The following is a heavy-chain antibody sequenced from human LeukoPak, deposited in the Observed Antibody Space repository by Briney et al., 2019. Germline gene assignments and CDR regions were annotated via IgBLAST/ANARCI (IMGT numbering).Heavy chain of an antibody. V-gene: IGHV4-59*01. J-gene: IGHJ6*03. CDR3: ALGGYSGYDYYYYMDV. CDR1: GGSISSYY. D-gene: IGHD5-12*01. Sequence: ETLSLTCTVSGGSISSYYWSWIRQPPGKGLEWIGYIYYSGSTNYNPSLKSRVTISVDTSKNQFSLKLSSVTAADTAVYYCALGGYSGYDYYYYMDVWGKGTTVTISS. CDR2: IYYSGST.